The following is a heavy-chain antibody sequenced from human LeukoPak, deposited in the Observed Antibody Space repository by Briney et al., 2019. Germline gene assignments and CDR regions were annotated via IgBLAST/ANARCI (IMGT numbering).Heavy chain of an antibody. CDR2: INPNSGGT. CDR1: GYTFTGYY. D-gene: IGHD3-10*01. V-gene: IGHV1-2*02. J-gene: IGHJ4*02. Sequence: GASVKVSCKASGYTFTGYYMHWVRQAPGQGLEWMGWINPNSGGTNYAQKFQGRVTMTRDTSISTAYMELSRLRYDDTAVYYCARGLITMVRGVSFLVYWGQGTLVTVSS. CDR3: ARGLITMVRGVSFLVY.